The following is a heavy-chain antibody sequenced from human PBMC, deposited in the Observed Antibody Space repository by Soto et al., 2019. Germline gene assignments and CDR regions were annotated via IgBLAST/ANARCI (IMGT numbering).Heavy chain of an antibody. J-gene: IGHJ5*02. CDR2: INHSGST. Sequence: SETLSLTCAVYGGSFSGYYWSWIRQPPGKGLEWIGEINHSGSTNYNPSLKSRVTISVDTSKNQFSLKLSFVTAADTAVYYCARHPRDSSSLLNWFDPWGQGTLVTVSS. D-gene: IGHD6-13*01. CDR3: ARHPRDSSSLLNWFDP. CDR1: GGSFSGYY. V-gene: IGHV4-34*01.